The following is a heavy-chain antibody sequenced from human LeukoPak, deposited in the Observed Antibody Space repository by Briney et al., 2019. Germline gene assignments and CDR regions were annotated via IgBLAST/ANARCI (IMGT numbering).Heavy chain of an antibody. CDR1: SGSISTSNYY. V-gene: IGHV4-39*07. CDR2: IYYSGST. D-gene: IGHD5-18*01. Sequence: SETLSLTCTVSSGSISTSNYYWGWVRQPPGKALEWIGNIYYSGSTNYNPPLKSRVTISVDTSKNQFSLKLSSVTAADTAVYYCARDLTEVRGYSYGFLGWFDPWGQGTLVTVSS. CDR3: ARDLTEVRGYSYGFLGWFDP. J-gene: IGHJ5*02.